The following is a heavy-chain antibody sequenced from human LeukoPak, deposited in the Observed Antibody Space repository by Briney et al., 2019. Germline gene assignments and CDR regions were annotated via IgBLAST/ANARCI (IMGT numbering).Heavy chain of an antibody. CDR3: AREYCTNGVCYYFDY. Sequence: ASVKVSCKASGYTFTSYGISWVRQAPGQGLEWMGWISAYNGNTNYAQKLQGRVTMTTDTSTSTAYMEMNSLRSEDTAVYYCAREYCTNGVCYYFDYWGQGTLVTVSS. J-gene: IGHJ4*02. D-gene: IGHD2-8*01. V-gene: IGHV1-18*01. CDR1: GYTFTSYG. CDR2: ISAYNGNT.